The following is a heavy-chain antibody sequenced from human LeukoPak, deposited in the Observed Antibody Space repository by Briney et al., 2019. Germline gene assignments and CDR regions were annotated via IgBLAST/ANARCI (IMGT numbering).Heavy chain of an antibody. V-gene: IGHV4-34*01. CDR3: ARGRYDYVNDY. J-gene: IGHJ4*02. CDR2: INHSGST. CDR1: GPSFSGYC. D-gene: IGHD3-16*01. Sequence: SQTLSPTCAVYGPSFSGYCGSWIRQAPTKGLKWIGEINHSGSTNYNPSLKSRITISVDTSKNQFSLKLSSVTAADTAVYYCARGRYDYVNDYWGQGTLVTVSS.